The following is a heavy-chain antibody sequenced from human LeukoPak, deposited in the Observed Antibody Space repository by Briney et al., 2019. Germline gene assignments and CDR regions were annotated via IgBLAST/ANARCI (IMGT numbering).Heavy chain of an antibody. J-gene: IGHJ6*03. CDR3: ARNGGSGWPHYYYYMDV. D-gene: IGHD6-19*01. CDR1: GYSVSSGYY. CDR2: IYHSGST. V-gene: IGHV4-38-2*02. Sequence: MTSETLSLTCTVSGYSVSSGYYWGWIRQPPGKGPEWIGNIYHSGSTYYNPSLKSRVTTSVDTSKNQFSLKLSSVTAADTAVYYCARNGGSGWPHYYYYMDVWGKGTTVTVSS.